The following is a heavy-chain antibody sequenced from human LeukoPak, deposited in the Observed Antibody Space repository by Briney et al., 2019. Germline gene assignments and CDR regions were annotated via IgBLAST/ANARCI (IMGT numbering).Heavy chain of an antibody. CDR2: INYDSSHI. D-gene: IGHD3-9*01. V-gene: IGHV3-21*01. CDR3: TRDPLRYLRVGHYDY. J-gene: IGHJ4*02. CDR1: GFTFSTSA. Sequence: GGSLRLSCAASGFTFSTSAMNWVRQVPGKGLEWVSSINYDSSHIYYAASVRGRFTISRDNARDSVYLQMDSLRVEDTAVYYCTRDPLRYLRVGHYDYWGQGTLVAVSS.